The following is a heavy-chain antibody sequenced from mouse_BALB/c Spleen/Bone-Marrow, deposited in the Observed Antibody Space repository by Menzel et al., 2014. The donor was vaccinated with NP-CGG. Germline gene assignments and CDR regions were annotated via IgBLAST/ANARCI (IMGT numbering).Heavy chain of an antibody. Sequence: VQLQQSGPGLVAHSQSLSITCTVSGFSLTSYGVHWVRQPPGKGLEWLGVIWAGGSTNYNSALMSRLSISKDNSKSQVFLKMNSLQTDDTAMYYCASYGNYFDYWGQGTTLTVSS. CDR1: GFSLTSYG. CDR2: IWAGGST. J-gene: IGHJ2*01. V-gene: IGHV2-9*02. CDR3: ASYGNYFDY. D-gene: IGHD2-1*01.